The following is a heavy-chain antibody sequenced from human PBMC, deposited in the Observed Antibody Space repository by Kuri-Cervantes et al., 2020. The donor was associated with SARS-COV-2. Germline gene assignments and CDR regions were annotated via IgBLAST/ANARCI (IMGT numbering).Heavy chain of an antibody. D-gene: IGHD3-3*01. CDR1: GYTFTGYC. J-gene: IGHJ4*02. Sequence: ASVKVSCKASGYTFTGYCMHWVRQAPGQGLEWMGWINPNSGGTNYAQKFQGRVTMTRDTSISTAYMELSRLRSDDTAVYYCARGPTPMDFWSGYYEGVFGYWGQGTLVTVSS. CDR3: ARGPTPMDFWSGYYEGVFGY. CDR2: INPNSGGT. V-gene: IGHV1-2*02.